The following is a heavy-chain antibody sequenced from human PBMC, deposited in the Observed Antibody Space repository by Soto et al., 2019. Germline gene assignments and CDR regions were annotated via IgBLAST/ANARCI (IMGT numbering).Heavy chain of an antibody. V-gene: IGHV4-31*03. D-gene: IGHD5-18*01. CDR3: AIQSNPRGYSYGDSNWFDP. CDR2: IYYSGST. Sequence: QVQLQESGPGLVKPSQTLSLTCTVSGGSISSGGYYWSWIRQHPGKGLEWIGYIYYSGSTYYNPSLKSRVTISVDTSKNQFSLKLSSVTAADTAVYYCAIQSNPRGYSYGDSNWFDPWGQGTLVTVSS. J-gene: IGHJ5*02. CDR1: GGSISSGGYY.